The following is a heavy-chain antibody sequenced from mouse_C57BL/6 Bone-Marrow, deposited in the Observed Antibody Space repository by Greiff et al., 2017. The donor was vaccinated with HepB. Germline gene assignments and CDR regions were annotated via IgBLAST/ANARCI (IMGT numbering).Heavy chain of an antibody. V-gene: IGHV14-3*01. CDR3: AKMATVVATGAMDY. Sequence: EVQLQQSVAELVRPGASVKLSCTASGFNIKNTYMHWVKQRPEQGLEWIGRIDPANGNTKYAPKFQGKATIPADTSSNTAYLQLSSLTSEDTAIYYCAKMATVVATGAMDYWGQGTSVTVSS. CDR2: IDPANGNT. J-gene: IGHJ4*01. CDR1: GFNIKNTY. D-gene: IGHD1-1*01.